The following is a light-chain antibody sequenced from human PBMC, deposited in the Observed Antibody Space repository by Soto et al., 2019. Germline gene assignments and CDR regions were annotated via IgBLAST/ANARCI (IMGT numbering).Light chain of an antibody. CDR2: AAS. V-gene: IGKV1-39*01. J-gene: IGKJ2*01. Sequence: IQLTQSPSSLSSSVGDRVTVTCRATQSINIYLNWYQQKPGKAPTLLIYAASSLQSGVPSRFSGGGSRTDFTLTITSLQAEGFATYYFQQSYRSPYTFGQGTKLEI. CDR3: QQSYRSPYT. CDR1: QSINIY.